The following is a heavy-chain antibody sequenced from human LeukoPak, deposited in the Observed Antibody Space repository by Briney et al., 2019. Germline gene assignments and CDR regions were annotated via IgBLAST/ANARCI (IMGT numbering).Heavy chain of an antibody. CDR2: IYYSGTT. Sequence: SETLSLTCTGSGGSVSSYHWSWIRQPPGKGLEWIGYIYYSGTTNYNPSLKSRVTISVDTSKNQFSLKLSSVTAADTAVYYCAGSYYYGSGSYYTPLFDYWGQGTLVTVSS. V-gene: IGHV4-59*08. D-gene: IGHD3-10*01. J-gene: IGHJ4*02. CDR3: AGSYYYGSGSYYTPLFDY. CDR1: GGSVSSYH.